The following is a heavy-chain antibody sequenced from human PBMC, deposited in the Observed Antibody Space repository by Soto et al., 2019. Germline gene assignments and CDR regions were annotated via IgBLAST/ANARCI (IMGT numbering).Heavy chain of an antibody. CDR1: GFSLSTSGMC. CDR2: IDWDDDK. V-gene: IGHV2-70*17. Sequence: VSGPTLVNPTQTLTLTCTFSGFSLSTSGMCVTWIRQPPGKALEWLARIDWDDDKFYNTSLKTRLTISKDTSKNQVVLTMTNMDPVDTATYYCARMRYSGSGSSYYFDYWGQGTPVTVSS. D-gene: IGHD3-10*01. J-gene: IGHJ4*02. CDR3: ARMRYSGSGSSYYFDY.